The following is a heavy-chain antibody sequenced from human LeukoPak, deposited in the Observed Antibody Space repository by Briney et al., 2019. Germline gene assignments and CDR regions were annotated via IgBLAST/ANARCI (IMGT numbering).Heavy chain of an antibody. J-gene: IGHJ6*02. CDR2: IYYSGST. D-gene: IGHD2-2*01. CDR1: GGSISSGDYY. CDR3: ARYQWEYCSSTSCHTVYYGMDV. V-gene: IGHV4-30-4*01. Sequence: PSETLSLTCTVSGGSISSGDYYWSWIRQPPGKGLEWIGYIYYSGSTFYNPSLKSRVTISVDTSKNQFSLKLSSVTAADTAVYYCARYQWEYCSSTSCHTVYYGMDVWGQGTTVTVSS.